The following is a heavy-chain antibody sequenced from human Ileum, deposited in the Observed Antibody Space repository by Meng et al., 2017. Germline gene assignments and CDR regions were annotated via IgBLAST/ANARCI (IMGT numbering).Heavy chain of an antibody. V-gene: IGHV4-34*01. Sequence: HLMLWGAGLLNPSESLSLTCNVYGDSFTDYYWNWIRQPPGKGLEWIGEIHYSGSTNYNPSLESRVTISEDTSQKQFSLRLSSVTAADTAVYYCARRIRGGSYLGWGQGTLVTVSS. J-gene: IGHJ4*02. CDR3: ARRIRGGSYLG. CDR1: GDSFTDYY. CDR2: IHYSGST. D-gene: IGHD1-26*01.